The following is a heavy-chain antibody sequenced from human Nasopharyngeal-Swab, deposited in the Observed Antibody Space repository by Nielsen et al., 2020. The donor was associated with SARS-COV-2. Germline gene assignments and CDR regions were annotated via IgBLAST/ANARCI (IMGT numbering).Heavy chain of an antibody. D-gene: IGHD3-10*01. Sequence: GESLKISCAASGFALTSYAMSWVRQAPGTGLEWVSAISNSGGTTFYADSVKGRFTISRDTSKNTLYMQMNSLRVEDTAVYYCAKIRGVGSTEDHFDYWGQGTLVTVSS. CDR1: GFALTSYA. CDR2: ISNSGGTT. CDR3: AKIRGVGSTEDHFDY. J-gene: IGHJ4*02. V-gene: IGHV3-23*01.